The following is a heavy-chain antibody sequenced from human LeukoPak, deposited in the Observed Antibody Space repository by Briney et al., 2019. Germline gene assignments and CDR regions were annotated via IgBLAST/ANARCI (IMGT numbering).Heavy chain of an antibody. CDR1: GFTFSAYP. CDR2: ISNDGTNI. Sequence: GGSLRLSCVASGFTFSAYPMPWVRQAPGKGLEWVAVISNDGTNIAYRDHVRTRFTISRDISKSPLYLQMDTLRDDDTAVYYCGRDRVQIWSYGALFDHWGQGTLVTVSS. D-gene: IGHD3-10*01. CDR3: GRDRVQIWSYGALFDH. V-gene: IGHV3-30*04. J-gene: IGHJ4*02.